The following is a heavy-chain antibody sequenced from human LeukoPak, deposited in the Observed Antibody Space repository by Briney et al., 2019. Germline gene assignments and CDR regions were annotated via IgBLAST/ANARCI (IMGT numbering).Heavy chain of an antibody. Sequence: GASVTVSCKVSGYTLTELSMHWVRQAPGKGLEWMGGFDPEDGETIYAQKFQGRVTMTEDTSTDTAYMELSSLRSEDTAVYYCATETFTATTWVYWGQGTLVTVSS. CDR3: ATETFTATTWVY. J-gene: IGHJ4*02. CDR2: FDPEDGET. D-gene: IGHD1-26*01. V-gene: IGHV1-24*01. CDR1: GYTLTELS.